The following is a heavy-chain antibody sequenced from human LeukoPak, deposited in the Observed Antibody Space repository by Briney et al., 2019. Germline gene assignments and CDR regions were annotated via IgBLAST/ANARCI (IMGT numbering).Heavy chain of an antibody. CDR1: GFIFSSYS. CDR3: AKDADSGYGGNSDVFDI. V-gene: IGHV3-23*01. J-gene: IGHJ3*02. D-gene: IGHD4-23*01. Sequence: GGSLRLSCAASGFIFSSYSMSWVRQAPGKGLEWVSAIGVSGGNTYYADSVKGRFTISRDNSKNTLYLQMNSLRVEDAAVYYCAKDADSGYGGNSDVFDIWGQGTMVTVSS. CDR2: IGVSGGNT.